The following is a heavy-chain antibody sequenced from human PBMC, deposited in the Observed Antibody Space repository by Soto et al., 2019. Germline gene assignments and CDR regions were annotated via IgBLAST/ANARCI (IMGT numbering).Heavy chain of an antibody. Sequence: GGSLRLSCAASGFTFKNYAVSWVRQAPGKGLEWVSAISASGGSTYFADSVKGRFTISRDNSKNTLYLQMNSLRGEDTAVYYCARDRQTEYYYDSSGYPDYWGQGTLVTVSS. V-gene: IGHV3-23*01. CDR1: GFTFKNYA. CDR3: ARDRQTEYYYDSSGYPDY. D-gene: IGHD3-22*01. J-gene: IGHJ4*02. CDR2: ISASGGST.